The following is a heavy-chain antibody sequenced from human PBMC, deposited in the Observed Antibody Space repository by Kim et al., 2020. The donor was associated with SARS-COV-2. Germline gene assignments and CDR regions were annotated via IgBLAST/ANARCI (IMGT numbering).Heavy chain of an antibody. CDR2: ISSSSSYI. D-gene: IGHD1-26*01. Sequence: GGSLRLSCAASGFTFSSYSMNWVRQAPGKGLEWVSSISSSSSYIYYADSVKGRFTISRDNAKNSLYLQMNSLRAEDTAVYYCARDPPGIDLRAIAFDIWGQGTMVTVSS. V-gene: IGHV3-21*01. CDR1: GFTFSSYS. J-gene: IGHJ3*02. CDR3: ARDPPGIDLRAIAFDI.